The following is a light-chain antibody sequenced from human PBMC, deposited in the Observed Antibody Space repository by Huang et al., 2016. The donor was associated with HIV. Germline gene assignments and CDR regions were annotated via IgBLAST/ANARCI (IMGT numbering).Light chain of an antibody. CDR2: ETS. Sequence: IVLTQSPATLSWYPGERVTLSCRASQSVGNYIAWYQQHPCQSPKLLIYETSNRATGTPVRCSGSGSGTDFPLTISSLEYEDVAVYYCQQRSSGVTFGGGTKVQVK. J-gene: IGKJ4*01. V-gene: IGKV3-11*01. CDR1: QSVGNY. CDR3: QQRSSGVT.